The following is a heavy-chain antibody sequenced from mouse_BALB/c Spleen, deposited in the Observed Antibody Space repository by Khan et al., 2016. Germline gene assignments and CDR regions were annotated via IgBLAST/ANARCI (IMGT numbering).Heavy chain of an antibody. D-gene: IGHD2-1*01. V-gene: IGHV11-2*02. CDR3: MRYGNYWYFDV. CDR1: GFTFSGFW. CDR2: INYDGSAI. J-gene: IGHJ1*01. Sequence: DVQLLETGGGLVQPGGSRGLSCEGSGFTFSGFWMSWVRQTPGKTLEWFGDINYDGSAINYAPSIKDRFTIFRDNDKSTLYLQMSNVRAEDTATYFCMRYGNYWYFDVWGAGTTVTVSS.